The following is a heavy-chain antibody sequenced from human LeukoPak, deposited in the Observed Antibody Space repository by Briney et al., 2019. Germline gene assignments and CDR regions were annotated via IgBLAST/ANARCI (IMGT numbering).Heavy chain of an antibody. CDR2: ISYDGSNK. D-gene: IGHD3-3*01. CDR3: ARVSSDFWSGYYAFYFDY. V-gene: IGHV3-30*01. J-gene: IGHJ4*02. CDR1: GFTFSSYA. Sequence: GRSLRLSCAASGFTFSSYAMHWVRQAPGKGLEWVAVISYDGSNKYYADSVKGRFTISRDNSKNTLYLQMNSLRAEDAAVYYCARVSSDFWSGYYAFYFDYWGQGTLVTVSS.